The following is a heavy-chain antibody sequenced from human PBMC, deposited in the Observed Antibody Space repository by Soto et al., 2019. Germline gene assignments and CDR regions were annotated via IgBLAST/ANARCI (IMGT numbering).Heavy chain of an antibody. J-gene: IGHJ3*02. CDR1: GFRFEQYV. V-gene: IGHV3-9*01. Sequence: VQVVASGGGLVQPGRSLRLSCAVSGFRFEQYVMHWVRQAPGKGLECVSTVSPTGDTVAYADSVEGRFTVSRDNAKNSLYLQMNSLKGDDTAFYYCARGSSNAFDIWGQGTMVTVSS. CDR3: ARGSSNAFDI. CDR2: VSPTGDTV.